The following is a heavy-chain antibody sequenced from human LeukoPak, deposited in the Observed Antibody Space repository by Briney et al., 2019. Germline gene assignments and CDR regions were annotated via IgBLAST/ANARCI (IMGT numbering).Heavy chain of an antibody. D-gene: IGHD6-6*01. CDR1: GYTSTGYG. CDR2: ISAYNGNT. V-gene: IGHV1-18*01. CDR3: ARKLYSSSSTDWFDP. J-gene: IGHJ5*02. Sequence: GASVRVSCKASGYTSTGYGISWVRQAPGQGLWWMGWISAYNGNTNYTQTLQGRVTMTTDTSTSTAYMELRSLRSDDTAVYYCARKLYSSSSTDWFDPWGQGTLVTVSS.